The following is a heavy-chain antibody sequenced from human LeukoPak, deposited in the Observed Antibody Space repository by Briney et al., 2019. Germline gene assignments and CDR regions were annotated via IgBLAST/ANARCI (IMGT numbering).Heavy chain of an antibody. D-gene: IGHD3-16*02. Sequence: PGGSLRLSCAASGFTFSSYWMSWVRQAPGKGLEWVANIKQDGSEKYYVDSVKGRFTISRDNAKNSLYLQMNSLRAEDTAVYYCAKREANNVWGSYPDYWGQGTLVTVSS. CDR3: AKREANNVWGSYPDY. V-gene: IGHV3-7*03. J-gene: IGHJ4*02. CDR1: GFTFSSYW. CDR2: IKQDGSEK.